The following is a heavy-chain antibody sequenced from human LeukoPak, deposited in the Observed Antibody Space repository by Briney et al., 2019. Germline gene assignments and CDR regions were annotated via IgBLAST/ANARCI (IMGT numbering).Heavy chain of an antibody. CDR2: IKYDGSEE. CDR3: ARYGYSHGLDC. CDR1: GFNFNDYW. Sequence: GGSLRLSCAASGFNFNDYWMGWVRLAQGKGLEWVANIKYDGSEEYSVDSVKGRFTITRANAKNSLYLQMNSLRAEDTAVYYCARYGYSHGLDCWGQGTLVTVSS. V-gene: IGHV3-7*01. D-gene: IGHD5-18*01. J-gene: IGHJ4*02.